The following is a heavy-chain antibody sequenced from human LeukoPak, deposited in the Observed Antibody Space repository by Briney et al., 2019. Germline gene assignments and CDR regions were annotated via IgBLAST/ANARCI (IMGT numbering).Heavy chain of an antibody. Sequence: SETLSLTCTVSGGSISSYYWSWIRQPPGKGLEWIGYIYYSGSTNYNPSLKSRVTISVDTSKNQFSLKLSSVTAADTAVYYCARDLRSSSWYRNFDYRGQGTLVTVSS. D-gene: IGHD6-13*01. CDR2: IYYSGST. CDR3: ARDLRSSSWYRNFDY. J-gene: IGHJ4*02. V-gene: IGHV4-59*01. CDR1: GGSISSYY.